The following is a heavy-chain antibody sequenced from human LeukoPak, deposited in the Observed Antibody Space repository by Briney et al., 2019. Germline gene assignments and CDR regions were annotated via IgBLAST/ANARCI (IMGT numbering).Heavy chain of an antibody. CDR2: IYSGGST. J-gene: IGHJ4*02. D-gene: IGHD2-15*01. CDR3: ARDLQTTYCSGGSCYGSAVY. CDR1: GFTVSSNY. Sequence: GGSLRLSCAASGFTVSSNYMSWVRQAPGKGLEWVSVIYSGGSTYYADSVKGRFTISRDNSKNTLYLQMNGLRAEDTAVYYCARDLQTTYCSGGSCYGSAVYWGQGTLVTVSS. V-gene: IGHV3-66*01.